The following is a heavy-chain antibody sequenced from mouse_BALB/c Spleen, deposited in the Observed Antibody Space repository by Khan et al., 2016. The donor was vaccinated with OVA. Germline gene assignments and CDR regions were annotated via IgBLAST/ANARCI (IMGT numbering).Heavy chain of an antibody. J-gene: IGHJ4*01. CDR3: ARGYYGSDYAMDY. CDR2: INTYTGEP. Sequence: QIQLVQSGPELKTPGETVKISCKASGFTFTNYGMNWVKQSPGKGLKWMGWINTYTGEPTYTDDFKGRFAFSLETSATTAYLQINNLKNEDTSTXCCARGYYGSDYAMDYWGQGTSVTVSS. V-gene: IGHV9-3-1*01. D-gene: IGHD1-1*01. CDR1: GFTFTNYG.